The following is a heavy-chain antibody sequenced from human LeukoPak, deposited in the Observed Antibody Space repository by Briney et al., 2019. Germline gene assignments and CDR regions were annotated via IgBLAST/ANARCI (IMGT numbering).Heavy chain of an antibody. CDR2: ISSSGSTI. Sequence: GGSLRLSCAASGFTFSSYEMNWVRQAPGKGLVWVSYISSSGSTIYYADSVKGRFTISRDNAKNSLYLQMNSLRAEDTAVYYCARSPSDELGYYDSSGYYTSFDYWGQGTLVTVSS. J-gene: IGHJ4*02. D-gene: IGHD3-22*01. CDR1: GFTFSSYE. V-gene: IGHV3-48*03. CDR3: ARSPSDELGYYDSSGYYTSFDY.